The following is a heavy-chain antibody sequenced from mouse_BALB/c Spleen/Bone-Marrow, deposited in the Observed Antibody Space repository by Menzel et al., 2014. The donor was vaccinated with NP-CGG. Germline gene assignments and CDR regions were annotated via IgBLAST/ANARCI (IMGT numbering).Heavy chain of an antibody. V-gene: IGHV1-69*02. D-gene: IGHD2-3*01. CDR2: IDPSDSYT. J-gene: IGHJ4*01. CDR1: GYTFTSYW. Sequence: VQLQQSGAELVKPGASVKLSCKASGYTFTSYWMHWVKQRPGQGLEWIGEIDPSDSYTNYNQKFKGKATLTVDKSSSTAYMQLSSLTSEDSAVYFCARWLLRYYAMDDWGQGTSVTVS. CDR3: ARWLLRYYAMDD.